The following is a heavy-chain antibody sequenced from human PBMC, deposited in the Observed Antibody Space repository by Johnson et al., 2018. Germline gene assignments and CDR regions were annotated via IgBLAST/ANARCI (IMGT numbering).Heavy chain of an antibody. Sequence: VQLVQSGGGLVQPGGSLKLSCAASGFTFSGSAMHWVRQASEKGLEWLGRIRTKPTSYATVYGAAVTGRVTISRDDSKNTAYLQMNSLKTEDTAVYYCIRSDYSGTYVSWGQGTRVTVSS. CDR2: IRTKPTSYAT. CDR3: IRSDYSGTYVS. D-gene: IGHD1-26*01. V-gene: IGHV3-73*01. J-gene: IGHJ1*01. CDR1: GFTFSGSA.